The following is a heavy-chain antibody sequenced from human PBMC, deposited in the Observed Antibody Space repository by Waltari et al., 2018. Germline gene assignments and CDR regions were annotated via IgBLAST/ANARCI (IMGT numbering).Heavy chain of an antibody. CDR3: ARVVGPTRDLAY. CDR2: INPSGGST. Sequence: QVQLVQSGAEVKKPGASVKISCKASGYTFTTYYIQWVRQAPGQGLEWMGIINPSGGSTNYAQKFQGRVTLTRDTSTNTIYMDLSSLRSEDTAVYFCARVVGPTRDLAYWGQGTLVIVSS. V-gene: IGHV1-46*01. CDR1: GYTFTTYY. J-gene: IGHJ4*02. D-gene: IGHD1-26*01.